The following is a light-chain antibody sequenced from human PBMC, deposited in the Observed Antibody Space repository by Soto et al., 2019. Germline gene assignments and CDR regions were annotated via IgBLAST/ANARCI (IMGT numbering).Light chain of an antibody. CDR2: GAS. Sequence: DIQMTQSPSSLSASVGDRVTITCQASHDITNYLNWYQHKPGKAPKLLIYGASNLETGVPSRFSGSGSGTDFTFTISSLQPEDIXTYXXQYCDYLPLFGPGTTVDFK. CDR1: HDITNY. CDR3: QYCDYLPL. V-gene: IGKV1-33*01. J-gene: IGKJ3*01.